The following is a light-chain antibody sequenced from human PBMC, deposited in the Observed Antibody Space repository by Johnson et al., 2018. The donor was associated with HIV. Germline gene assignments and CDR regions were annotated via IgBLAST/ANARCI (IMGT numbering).Light chain of an antibody. Sequence: QPVLTQPPSASGTPGQRVTISCSGSSSNIGSNTVNWYQQLPGTAPKLLIYRNNQRPSGVPDRFSGSKSGTSASLAISGLQAEDEADYYCAAWDDSLNAPYVFGTGTKVTVL. J-gene: IGLJ1*01. V-gene: IGLV1-44*01. CDR1: SSNIGSNT. CDR3: AAWDDSLNAPYV. CDR2: RNN.